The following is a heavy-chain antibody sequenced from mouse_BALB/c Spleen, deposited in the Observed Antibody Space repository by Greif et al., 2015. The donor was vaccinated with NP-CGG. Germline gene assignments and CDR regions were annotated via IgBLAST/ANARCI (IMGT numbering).Heavy chain of an antibody. CDR2: ISSDSTTI. D-gene: IGHD2-3*01. Sequence: EVKLVEPGGGLVQPGGSRKLSCAASGFTFSTFGMHWVRQAPEKGLEWVAYISSDSTTIYYADTVKGRFSISRDNPKNTQFLQMANLRSEDTAVYYCARSKYYDGGWFSYWGQGTLVTVSA. CDR1: GFTFSTFG. V-gene: IGHV5-17*02. CDR3: ARSKYYDGGWFSY. J-gene: IGHJ3*01.